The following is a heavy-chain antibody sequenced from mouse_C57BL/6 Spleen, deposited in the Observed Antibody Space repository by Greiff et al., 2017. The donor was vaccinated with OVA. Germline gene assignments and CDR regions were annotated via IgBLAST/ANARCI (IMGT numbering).Heavy chain of an antibody. J-gene: IGHJ1*03. CDR3: ARRDGSSYSYWYFDV. CDR1: GYSITSGYY. D-gene: IGHD1-1*01. Sequence: EVKLMESGPGLVKPSQSLSLTCSVTGYSITSGYYWNWIRQFPGNKLEWMGYISYDGSNNYNPSLKNRISITRDTSKNQFFLKLNSVTTEDTATYYCARRDGSSYSYWYFDVWGTGTTVTVSS. CDR2: ISYDGSN. V-gene: IGHV3-6*01.